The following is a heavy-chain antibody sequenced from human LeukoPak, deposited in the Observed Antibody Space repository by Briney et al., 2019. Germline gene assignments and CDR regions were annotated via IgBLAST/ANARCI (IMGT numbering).Heavy chain of an antibody. V-gene: IGHV3-64*04. J-gene: IGHJ4*02. CDR2: ISSTGGST. D-gene: IGHD6-19*01. Sequence: GGSLRLSCAASGFTFSNYAMHWVRQAPGKGLEYVSVISSTGGSTYYADSVEGRFTISRDNSKNTLSLQMNSLRAEDTAVYYCAKRKYNSGGIFDSWGQGTLVTVSS. CDR1: GFTFSNYA. CDR3: AKRKYNSGGIFDS.